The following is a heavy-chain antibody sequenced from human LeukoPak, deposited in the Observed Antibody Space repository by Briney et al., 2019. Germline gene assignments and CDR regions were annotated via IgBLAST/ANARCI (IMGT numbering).Heavy chain of an antibody. D-gene: IGHD1-26*01. Sequence: GGSLRLSCAASGVTFSHYGWHWVRQAPGEGLGWVAVIWNDVINKLYADSVKGRFTISRDDSKKTVCLEMNSLRVEDTAVYYCARDGSGREIDYWGQGTLVTVSS. J-gene: IGHJ4*02. CDR3: ARDGSGREIDY. V-gene: IGHV3-33*01. CDR1: GVTFSHYG. CDR2: IWNDVINK.